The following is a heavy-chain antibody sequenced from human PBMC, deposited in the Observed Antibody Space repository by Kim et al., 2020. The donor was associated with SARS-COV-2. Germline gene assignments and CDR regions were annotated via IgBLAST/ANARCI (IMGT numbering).Heavy chain of an antibody. CDR3: TSTSP. CDR2: IYYSGST. J-gene: IGHJ5*02. Sequence: SETLSLTCTVSGFSVSSGSYYWSWIRQPPGMGLVWIGYIYYSGSTYYNSSLKRLVTSSDDTSNNQFPLKLSLVTAAASAVYYCTSTSPWGLGTLVTGSS. V-gene: IGHV4-61*01. CDR1: GFSVSSGSYY. D-gene: IGHD2-2*01.